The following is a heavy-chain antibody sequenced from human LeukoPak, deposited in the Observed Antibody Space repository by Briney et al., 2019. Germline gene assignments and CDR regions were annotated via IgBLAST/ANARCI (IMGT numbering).Heavy chain of an antibody. D-gene: IGHD2-8*01. CDR1: GFTFSDYY. CDR3: ARTPRVYASPGY. Sequence: GGALRLSCAASGFTFSDYYMSCIRQAPGKGLEWVSYISSSGSTIYYADSVKGRFTISRDNAKNSLYLQMNSLRAEDTAVYYCARTPRVYASPGYWGQGTLVTVSS. CDR2: ISSSGSTI. J-gene: IGHJ4*02. V-gene: IGHV3-11*01.